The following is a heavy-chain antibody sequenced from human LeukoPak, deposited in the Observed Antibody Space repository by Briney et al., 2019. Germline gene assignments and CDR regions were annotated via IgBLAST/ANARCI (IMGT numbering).Heavy chain of an antibody. CDR1: GFTFSSSA. J-gene: IGHJ4*02. D-gene: IGHD3-22*01. Sequence: GGSLRLSCAASGFTFSSSAMSWVRQVPGKGLEWVSGISASGGSTSYADSVRGRFTISRDNSKNTLYLQMNSLRAEDTAVYYCARGGIVEPLFDYWGQGTLVTVSS. CDR2: ISASGGST. V-gene: IGHV3-23*01. CDR3: ARGGIVEPLFDY.